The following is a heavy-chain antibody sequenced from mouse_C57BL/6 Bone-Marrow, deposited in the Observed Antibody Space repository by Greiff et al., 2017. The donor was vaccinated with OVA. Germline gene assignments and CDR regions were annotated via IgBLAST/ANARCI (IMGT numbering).Heavy chain of an antibody. CDR3: ARREVSDWYFDV. CDR2: INPYNGGT. J-gene: IGHJ1*03. Sequence: VQLKQSGPVLVKPGASVKMSCKASGYTFTDYYMNWVKQSHGKSLEWIGVINPYNGGTSYNQKFKGKATLTVDKSSSTAYMELNSLTSEDSAVYYCARREVSDWYFDVWGTGTTVTVSS. V-gene: IGHV1-19*01. D-gene: IGHD2-14*01. CDR1: GYTFTDYY.